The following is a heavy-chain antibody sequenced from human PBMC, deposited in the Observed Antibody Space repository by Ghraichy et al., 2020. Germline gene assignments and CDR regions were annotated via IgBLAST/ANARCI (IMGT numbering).Heavy chain of an antibody. CDR2: IYYSGST. CDR1: GGSISSSSYY. CDR3: ARLIVATIRINYFDY. V-gene: IGHV4-39*01. J-gene: IGHJ4*01. D-gene: IGHD5-12*01. Sequence: SQTLSLTCTVSGGSISSSSYYWGWIRQPPGKGLEWIGSIYYSGSTYYNPSLKSRVTISVDTSKNQFSPKLSSVTAADTAVYYCARLIVATIRINYFDYWGHGTLVTVSS.